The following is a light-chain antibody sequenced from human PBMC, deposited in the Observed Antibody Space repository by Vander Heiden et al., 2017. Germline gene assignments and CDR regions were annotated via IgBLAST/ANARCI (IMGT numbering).Light chain of an antibody. J-gene: IGLJ2*01. Sequence: QSVLTQPPSVSAAPGQKVTIPCSGSSSNIGNNYVSWYQQLPGTAPKLLIFDNNKRPSGIPDRFSGSKSGTSATLGITGLQTGDEADYYCGTWDSSLSAVFGGGTKLTVL. CDR2: DNN. V-gene: IGLV1-51*01. CDR1: SSNIGNNY. CDR3: GTWDSSLSAV.